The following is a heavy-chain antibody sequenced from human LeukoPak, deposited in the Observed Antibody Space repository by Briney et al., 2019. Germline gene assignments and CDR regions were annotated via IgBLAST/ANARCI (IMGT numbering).Heavy chain of an antibody. D-gene: IGHD1-26*01. CDR2: IYHGGST. Sequence: PSETLSLTCTVSGYSISSGYYWGWIRRPPGKGLEWIGSIYHGGSTYYNPSLKSRVTISIDTSKNQFSLKLSSVTAADTAVYYCARGPASGSPVGYWGQGTLVTVSS. V-gene: IGHV4-38-2*02. CDR1: GYSISSGYY. CDR3: ARGPASGSPVGY. J-gene: IGHJ4*02.